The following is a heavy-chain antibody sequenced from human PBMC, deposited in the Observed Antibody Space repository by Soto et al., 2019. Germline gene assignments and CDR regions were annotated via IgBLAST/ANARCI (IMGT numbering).Heavy chain of an antibody. Sequence: QAHLVQSGTEVKMPGDSVQVSCKASGFDSTNHNFHWVRQAPGQSLEWMGRINAGNGNTQYSQNFQGRVTFTSDPSASTAFMELTNLRFEDRAMYYCASDYGSNWLLWGQGTLVSVSS. D-gene: IGHD5-12*01. CDR1: GFDSTNHN. V-gene: IGHV1-3*01. CDR2: INAGNGNT. CDR3: ASDYGSNWLL. J-gene: IGHJ4*02.